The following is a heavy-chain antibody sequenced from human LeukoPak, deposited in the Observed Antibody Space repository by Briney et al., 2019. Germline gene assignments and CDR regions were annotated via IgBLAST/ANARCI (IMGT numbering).Heavy chain of an antibody. CDR1: GGSISSYY. CDR3: AREMATINKFLDY. V-gene: IGHV4-59*12. CDR2: IYYSGST. Sequence: SETLSLTCTVSGGSISSYYWSWIRQPPGKGLEWIGYIYYSGSTNYNPSLKSRVTISVDTSKNQFSLKLSSVTAADTAVYYCAREMATINKFLDYWGQGTLVTVSS. J-gene: IGHJ4*02. D-gene: IGHD5-12*01.